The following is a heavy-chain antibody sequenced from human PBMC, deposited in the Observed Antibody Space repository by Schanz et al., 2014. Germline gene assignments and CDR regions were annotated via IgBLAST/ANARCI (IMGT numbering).Heavy chain of an antibody. CDR3: AKGRFGELSAFDI. D-gene: IGHD3-10*01. CDR1: GFNFSDYA. Sequence: EVQLLESGGGLVQPGGSLRLSCAASGFNFSDYAMCWVRQAPGKGLEWVSAISGGGGTTYYTDSVKGRFTISRDNSKSTLYLQMNSLRAEDTAVYYCAKGRFGELSAFDIWGQGTMXTVSS. V-gene: IGHV3-23*01. CDR2: ISGGGGTT. J-gene: IGHJ3*02.